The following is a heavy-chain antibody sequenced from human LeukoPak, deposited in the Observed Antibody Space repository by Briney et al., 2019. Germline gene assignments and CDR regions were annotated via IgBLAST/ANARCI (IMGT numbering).Heavy chain of an antibody. V-gene: IGHV4-59*01. J-gene: IGHJ3*02. CDR2: FSYSGST. CDR3: ARLTGYRIESAFDI. D-gene: IGHD3-9*01. Sequence: SETLSLTCTVSGGSISSYYWSWIRQPPGKGLEWIGYFSYSGSTNYNPSLKSRVTISVDTSKNQFSLKLSSVTAADTAVYYCARLTGYRIESAFDIWGQGTMVTVSS. CDR1: GGSISSYY.